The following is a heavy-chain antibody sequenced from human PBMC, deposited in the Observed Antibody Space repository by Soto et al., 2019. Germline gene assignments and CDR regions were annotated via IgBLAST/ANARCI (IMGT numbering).Heavy chain of an antibody. CDR1: GYTFTDYW. CDR2: IYPGDSDA. CDR3: ARQADYNILTGYFYYFDY. V-gene: IGHV5-51*01. D-gene: IGHD3-9*01. J-gene: IGHJ4*02. Sequence: GESLKISCKSSGYTFTDYWIGWVRQMPGKGLEWMGIIYPGDSDARYSPSFQGQVTISVDTSINTAFLRWNSLTSSDTAMYYCARQADYNILTGYFYYFDYWGQGSLVTVSS.